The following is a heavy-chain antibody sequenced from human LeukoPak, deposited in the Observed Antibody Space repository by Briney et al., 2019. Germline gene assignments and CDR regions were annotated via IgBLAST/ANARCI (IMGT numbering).Heavy chain of an antibody. CDR2: INPNSGGT. CDR1: GYTFTGYY. J-gene: IGHJ5*02. Sequence: ASVKVSCKASGYTFTGYYMHWVRQAPGQGLEWMGWINPNSGGTNYAQKFQGRVTMTRDTSISTAYMELSRLRSDDTAVDYCARRRTTMINWFDPWGQGTLVTVSS. CDR3: ARRRTTMINWFDP. D-gene: IGHD3-22*01. V-gene: IGHV1-2*02.